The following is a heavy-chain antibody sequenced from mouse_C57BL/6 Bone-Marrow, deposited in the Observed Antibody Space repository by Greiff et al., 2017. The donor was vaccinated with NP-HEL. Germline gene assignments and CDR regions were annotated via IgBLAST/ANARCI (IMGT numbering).Heavy chain of an antibody. J-gene: IGHJ3*01. CDR2: ILPGSGST. CDR3: ARRTMVKGWFAY. Sequence: LMKPGASVKLSCKATGYTFTGYWIEWVKQRPGHGLEGHGEILPGSGSTNYNEKFKGKATFTADTSTNTACMPLSSLTTEDSTIYYCARRTMVKGWFAYWGQGTLVTVSA. D-gene: IGHD2-2*01. V-gene: IGHV1-9*01. CDR1: GYTFTGYW.